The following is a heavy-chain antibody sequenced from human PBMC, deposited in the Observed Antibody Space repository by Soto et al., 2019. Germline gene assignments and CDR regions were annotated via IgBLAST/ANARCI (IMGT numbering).Heavy chain of an antibody. J-gene: IGHJ5*02. Sequence: SETLSLTCTVSGGSISSYYWSWIWQPAGKGLEWIGRIYTSGSTNYNPSLKSRVTMSVDTSKNQFSLKLSSVTAADTAVYYCARGNIVATIGDWFDPWGQGTLVTVSS. CDR1: GGSISSYY. V-gene: IGHV4-4*07. CDR3: ARGNIVATIGDWFDP. D-gene: IGHD5-12*01. CDR2: IYTSGST.